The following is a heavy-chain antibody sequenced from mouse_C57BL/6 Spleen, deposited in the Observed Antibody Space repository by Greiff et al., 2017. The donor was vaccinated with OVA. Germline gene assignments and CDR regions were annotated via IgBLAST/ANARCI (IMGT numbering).Heavy chain of an antibody. Sequence: QVQLKQSGPELVKPGASVKISCKASGYAFSSSWMNWVKQRPGKGLEWIGRIYPGDGDTNYNGKFKGKATLTADKSSRTASMQLSSLTSEDSAVYFCARESQLGRRAMAYWGQGTSVTVSS. CDR2: IYPGDGDT. V-gene: IGHV1-82*01. J-gene: IGHJ4*01. D-gene: IGHD4-1*02. CDR3: ARESQLGRRAMAY. CDR1: GYAFSSSW.